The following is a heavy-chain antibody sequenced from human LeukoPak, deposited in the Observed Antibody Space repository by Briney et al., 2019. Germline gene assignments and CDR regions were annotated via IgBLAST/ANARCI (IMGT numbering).Heavy chain of an antibody. V-gene: IGHV1-46*01. J-gene: IGHJ4*02. CDR1: GYTFTSYY. CDR3: ARDLGITMIVNYFDY. Sequence: ASVLVSCKASGYTFTSYYMHWVRQAPGQELEWMGIINPSGGATKYAQKFQGRVTMTRDTSTSTLYMELSSLRSEDTAVYYCARDLGITMIVNYFDYWGQGTLVTVSS. CDR2: INPSGGAT. D-gene: IGHD3-22*01.